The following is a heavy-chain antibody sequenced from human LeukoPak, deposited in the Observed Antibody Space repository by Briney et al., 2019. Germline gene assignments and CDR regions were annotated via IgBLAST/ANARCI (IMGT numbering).Heavy chain of an antibody. D-gene: IGHD3-3*01. CDR3: ARTITIFGALGYFDY. J-gene: IGHJ4*02. V-gene: IGHV4-31*02. CDR2: IYYSGNT. Sequence: LRLSCAASGFTFSSYDMSWVRQHPGKGLEWIAYIYYSGNTYYNPSLKRRVTISVDTSKNQFSLKLSSVTAADTAVYYCARTITIFGALGYFDYWGQGTLVTVSS. CDR1: GFTFSSYD.